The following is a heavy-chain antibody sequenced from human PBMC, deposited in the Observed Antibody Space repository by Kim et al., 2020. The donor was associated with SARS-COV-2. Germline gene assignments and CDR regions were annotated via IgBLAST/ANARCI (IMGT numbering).Heavy chain of an antibody. J-gene: IGHJ4*02. CDR1: GGSISSSSYY. D-gene: IGHD2-15*01. CDR3: ARAPIIYCSGGSCYSDPPDY. V-gene: IGHV4-39*07. Sequence: SETLSLTCTVSGGSISSSSYYWGWIRQPPGKGLEWIGSIYYSGSTYYNPSLKSRVTISVDTSKNQFSLKLSSVTAADTAVYYCARAPIIYCSGGSCYSDPPDYWGQGTLVTVSS. CDR2: IYYSGST.